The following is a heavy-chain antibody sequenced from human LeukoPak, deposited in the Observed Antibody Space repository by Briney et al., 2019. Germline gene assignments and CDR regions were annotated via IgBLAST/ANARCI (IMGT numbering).Heavy chain of an antibody. CDR2: ISAYNGNT. Sequence: GASVKVSCKASGYTFTSYGISWVRQAPGQGLEWMGWISAYNGNTNYAQKLQGRVTMTTDTSTSTACMELRSLRSDDTAVYYCARFVVSTTGTMHYGMDVWGQGTTVTVSS. CDR1: GYTFTSYG. CDR3: ARFVVSTTGTMHYGMDV. D-gene: IGHD1-1*01. V-gene: IGHV1-18*01. J-gene: IGHJ6*02.